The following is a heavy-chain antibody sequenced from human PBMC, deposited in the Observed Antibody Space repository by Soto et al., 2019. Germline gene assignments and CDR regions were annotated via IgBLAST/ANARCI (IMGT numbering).Heavy chain of an antibody. CDR1: GGSISSSSYY. V-gene: IGHV4-39*01. Sequence: PSETLSLTCTVSGGSISSSSYYWGWIRQPPGKGLEWIGSIYYSGSTYYNPSLKSRVTISVDTSKNQFSLKLSSVTAADTALYFCARGIWERSSGWYYFDSWGQGTQVTVSS. CDR3: ARGIWERSSGWYYFDS. J-gene: IGHJ4*02. D-gene: IGHD6-19*01. CDR2: IYYSGST.